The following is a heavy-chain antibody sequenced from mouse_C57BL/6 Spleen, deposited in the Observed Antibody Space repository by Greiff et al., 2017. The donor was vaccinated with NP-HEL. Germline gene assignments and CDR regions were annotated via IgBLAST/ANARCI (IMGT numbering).Heavy chain of an antibody. CDR2: IDPANGNT. J-gene: IGHJ2*01. D-gene: IGHD2-4*01. V-gene: IGHV14-3*01. CDR3: ARGDYDYDGDYFDD. CDR1: GFNIKNTY. Sequence: VQLQQSVAELVRPGASVKLSCTASGFNIKNTYMPWVKQRPEQGLEWIGRIDPANGNTKYAPKFQGKATITADTSSNTAYLQLSSLTSEDTAIYYCARGDYDYDGDYFDDWGKGTTLTVSS.